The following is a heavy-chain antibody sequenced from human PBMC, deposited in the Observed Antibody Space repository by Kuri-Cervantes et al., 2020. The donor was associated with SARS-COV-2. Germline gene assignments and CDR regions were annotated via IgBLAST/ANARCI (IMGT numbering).Heavy chain of an antibody. Sequence: ASVKVSCKAPETTFPNYDINWVRQATGQGLEWMGMVKTNSGNTLYAQIFQGRVTMTRDTSTSTVYLELRSLRSDDTAVYYCARAPNSRYCSSTSCYFDYWGQGTLVTVSS. CDR1: ETTFPNYD. J-gene: IGHJ4*02. V-gene: IGHV1-8*01. D-gene: IGHD2-2*01. CDR3: ARAPNSRYCSSTSCYFDY. CDR2: VKTNSGNT.